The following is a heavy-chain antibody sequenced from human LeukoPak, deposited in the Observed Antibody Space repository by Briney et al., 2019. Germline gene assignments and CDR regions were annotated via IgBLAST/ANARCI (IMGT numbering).Heavy chain of an antibody. Sequence: SETLSLTCAVYGGSFSGYYWSWIRQPPGKGLEWIGGINHSGSTNYNPSLKSRVTISVDTSKNQFSLKLGSVTAADTAFYYCASQGHHGKIVGTTLSYFYMDVWGKGTTVTVSS. D-gene: IGHD1-26*01. CDR2: INHSGST. J-gene: IGHJ6*03. V-gene: IGHV4-34*01. CDR1: GGSFSGYY. CDR3: ASQGHHGKIVGTTLSYFYMDV.